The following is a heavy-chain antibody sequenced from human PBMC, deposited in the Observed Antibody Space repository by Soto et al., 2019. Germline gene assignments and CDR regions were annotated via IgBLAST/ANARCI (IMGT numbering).Heavy chain of an antibody. Sequence: SETLSLTCTVSGGSISSYYWSWIRQPAGKGLEWIGRIYTSGSTNYNPSLKSRVTMSVDTSKNQFSLKLSSVTAADTAVYYCARSSGSYSRNWFDPWGQGTLVTVSS. CDR2: IYTSGST. CDR1: GGSISSYY. D-gene: IGHD6-19*01. J-gene: IGHJ5*02. CDR3: ARSSGSYSRNWFDP. V-gene: IGHV4-4*07.